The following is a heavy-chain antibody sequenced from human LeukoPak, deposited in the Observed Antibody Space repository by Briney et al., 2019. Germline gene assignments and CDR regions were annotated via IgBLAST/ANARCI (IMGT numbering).Heavy chain of an antibody. D-gene: IGHD2-2*01. CDR2: INHSGST. Sequence: SETLSLTCAVYGGSFSGYYWSWLRQPPGKGLEWIGEINHSGSTNYNPSLKSRVTISEDTSKNQFSLKLSSVTAADTAVYYCARGRYCSSTSCFPIRGDDSFDIWGQGTMVTVSS. V-gene: IGHV4-34*01. J-gene: IGHJ3*02. CDR3: ARGRYCSSTSCFPIRGDDSFDI. CDR1: GGSFSGYY.